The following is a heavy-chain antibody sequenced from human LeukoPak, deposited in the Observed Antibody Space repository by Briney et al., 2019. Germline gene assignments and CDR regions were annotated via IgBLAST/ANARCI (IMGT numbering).Heavy chain of an antibody. V-gene: IGHV4-34*01. CDR2: INHSGST. Sequence: SETLSLTCAVYGGSFSGYYWSWIRQPPGKGLEWIGEINHSGSTNYNPSLKSRVTISVDTSKNQFSLKLSSVTAADTAVYYCAPPPGPTDGYWGQGTLVTVSP. CDR1: GGSFSGYY. CDR3: APPPGPTDGY. J-gene: IGHJ4*02.